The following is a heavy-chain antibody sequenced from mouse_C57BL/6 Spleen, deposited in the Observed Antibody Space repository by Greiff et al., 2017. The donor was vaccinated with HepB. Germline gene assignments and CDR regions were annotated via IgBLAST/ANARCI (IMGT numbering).Heavy chain of an antibody. CDR2: ISDGGSYT. Sequence: EVQLVESGGGLVKPGGSLKLSCAASGFTFSSYAMSWVRQTPEKRLEWVATISDGGSYTYYPDNVKGRFTISRDNAKNNLYLQMSHLKSEDTAVYYCARDDDGYSFAYWGQGTLVTVSA. V-gene: IGHV5-4*01. CDR1: GFTFSSYA. CDR3: ARDDDGYSFAY. J-gene: IGHJ3*01. D-gene: IGHD2-3*01.